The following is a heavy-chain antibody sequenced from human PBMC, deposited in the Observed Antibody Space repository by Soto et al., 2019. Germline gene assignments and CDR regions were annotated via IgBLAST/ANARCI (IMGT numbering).Heavy chain of an antibody. Sequence: SETLSLTCTVSGGSISSYYWSWIRQPPGKGLEWIGYIYYSGSTNYNPSLKSRVTISVDTSKNQFSLKLSSVTAADTVVYYCARYYYDSSGYYSRFDYWGQGTLVTVS. V-gene: IGHV4-59*01. D-gene: IGHD3-22*01. J-gene: IGHJ4*02. CDR1: GGSISSYY. CDR2: IYYSGST. CDR3: ARYYYDSSGYYSRFDY.